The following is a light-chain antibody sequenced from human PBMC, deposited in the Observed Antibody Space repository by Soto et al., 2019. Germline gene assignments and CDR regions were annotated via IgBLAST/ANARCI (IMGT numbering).Light chain of an antibody. V-gene: IGLV1-44*01. CDR1: TSNLGGNT. Sequence: QSVLTQPPSVSGTPGPKVSISCSGSTSNLGGNTVNWYQQLPGTAPKLLIYTNNQRPSGVPDRFSGSKSGTSASLAISGLRSEDEADFYCAAWDDSLNAVVFGGGTKVTVL. CDR3: AAWDDSLNAVV. J-gene: IGLJ2*01. CDR2: TNN.